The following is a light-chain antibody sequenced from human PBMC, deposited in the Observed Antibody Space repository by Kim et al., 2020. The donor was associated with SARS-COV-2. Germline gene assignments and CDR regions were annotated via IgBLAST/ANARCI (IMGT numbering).Light chain of an antibody. Sequence: ASTGDRVTIACRASQNISSYLAWYQQKPGKAPKLLIYAASTLQSGVPSRFAGNGSGTDFTLTISCLQSEDFATYYCQQYYTYPLTFGGGTKVDIK. CDR2: AAS. J-gene: IGKJ4*01. CDR3: QQYYTYPLT. CDR1: QNISSY. V-gene: IGKV1-8*01.